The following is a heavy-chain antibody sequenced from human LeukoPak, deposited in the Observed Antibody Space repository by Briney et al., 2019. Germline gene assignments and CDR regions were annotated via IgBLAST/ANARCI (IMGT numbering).Heavy chain of an antibody. CDR3: ARTITFGGAADY. V-gene: IGHV4-59*01. J-gene: IGHJ4*02. CDR2: IYYSGST. Sequence: SETLSLTCTVSGGSISSYYWSWIRQPPGKGLEWIGYIYYSGSTNYNPSLKSRVTISVDTSKNQFSLKLSSVTAADTAVYYCARTITFGGAADYWGQGTLVTVSS. CDR1: GGSISSYY. D-gene: IGHD3-16*01.